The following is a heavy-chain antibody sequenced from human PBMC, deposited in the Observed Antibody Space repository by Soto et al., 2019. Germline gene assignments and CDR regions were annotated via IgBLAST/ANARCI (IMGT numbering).Heavy chain of an antibody. D-gene: IGHD6-19*01. V-gene: IGHV3-30*03. J-gene: IGHJ4*02. Sequence: GGSLRLSCAASGFTFSSYGMHWVRQAPGKGLEWVAVISYDGSNKYYADSVKGRFTISRDNSKNTLYLQMNSLRAEDTAVYYCRLQWLPSDYWGQGTLVTVSS. CDR3: RLQWLPSDY. CDR2: ISYDGSNK. CDR1: GFTFSSYG.